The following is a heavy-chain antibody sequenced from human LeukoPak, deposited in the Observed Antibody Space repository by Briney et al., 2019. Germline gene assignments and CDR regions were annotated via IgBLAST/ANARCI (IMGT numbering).Heavy chain of an antibody. CDR2: INPNSGDT. V-gene: IGHV1-2*02. CDR1: GYTFTDSY. CDR3: ARNSAYYSSSDY. Sequence: ASVKVSCKASGYTFTDSYMHWVRQAPGQGLEWMGWINPNSGDTNYAQKFQGRVTMTRDTSISTAYMDLSGLRYDDTAVYYCARNSAYYSSSDYWGQGTLVTVSS. D-gene: IGHD3-22*01. J-gene: IGHJ4*02.